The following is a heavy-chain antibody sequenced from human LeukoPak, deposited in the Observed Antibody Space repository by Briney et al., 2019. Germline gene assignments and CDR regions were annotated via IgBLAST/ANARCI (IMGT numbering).Heavy chain of an antibody. CDR1: GLTFSSYW. Sequence: PAGSLRLSCAASGLTFSSYWMSWVRQAPGKGLEWVANIKQDGSEKYYVDSVKGRFTISRDNAKSSLYLQMNSLRAEDTAVYYCAGGDLTGGPGTLVTVSS. CDR2: IKQDGSEK. J-gene: IGHJ1*01. D-gene: IGHD1-14*01. V-gene: IGHV3-7*04. CDR3: AGGDLT.